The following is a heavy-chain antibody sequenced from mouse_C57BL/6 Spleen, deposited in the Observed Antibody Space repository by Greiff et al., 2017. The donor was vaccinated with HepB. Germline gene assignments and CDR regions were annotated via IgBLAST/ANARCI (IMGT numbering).Heavy chain of an antibody. CDR2: IDPSDSET. CDR3: ASSSWGTAQVSWFAY. D-gene: IGHD3-1*01. Sequence: QVQLQQPGAELVRPGSSVKLSCKASGYTFTSYWMHWVKQRPIQGLEWIGNIDPSDSETHYNQKFKDKATLTVDKSSSTAYMQLSSLTSEDSAVYYCASSSWGTAQVSWFAYWGQGTLVTVSA. J-gene: IGHJ3*01. CDR1: GYTFTSYW. V-gene: IGHV1-52*01.